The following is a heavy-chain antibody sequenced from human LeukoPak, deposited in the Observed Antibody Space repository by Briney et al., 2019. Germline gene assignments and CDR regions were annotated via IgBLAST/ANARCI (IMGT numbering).Heavy chain of an antibody. CDR3: AKVAGWLQSMYYFDC. CDR2: IRYDGSNK. CDR1: GFTFSSYG. J-gene: IGHJ4*02. V-gene: IGHV3-30*02. Sequence: GGSLRLSCAASGFTFSSYGMHWVRQAPGKGLEWVAFIRYDGSNKYYADSVRGRFTISRDNSKNTLYLQMNSLRAEDTAVYYCAKVAGWLQSMYYFDCWGQGTLVTVSS. D-gene: IGHD5-24*01.